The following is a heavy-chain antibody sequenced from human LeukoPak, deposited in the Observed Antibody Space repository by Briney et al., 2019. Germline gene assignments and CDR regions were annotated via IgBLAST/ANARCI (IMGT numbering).Heavy chain of an antibody. CDR1: GYTFTSYG. V-gene: IGHV1-18*01. CDR2: ISAYNGNT. Sequence: ASVTVSFTASGYTFTSYGISWVRQAPGQGLEWMGWISAYNGNTNYAQKLQGRVTMATDTSTSTAYMELRSLRSDDTAVYYCARDEVGATVDYWGQGTLVTVSS. J-gene: IGHJ4*02. CDR3: ARDEVGATVDY. D-gene: IGHD1-26*01.